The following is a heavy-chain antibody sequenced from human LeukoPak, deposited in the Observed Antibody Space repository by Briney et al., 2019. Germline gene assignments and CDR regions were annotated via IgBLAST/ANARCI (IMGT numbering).Heavy chain of an antibody. V-gene: IGHV4-59*01. J-gene: IGHJ5*02. Sequence: PETLSLTCTVSGGSISSYYWSWIRQPPGKGLEWIGYIYYSGSTNYNPSLKSRVTISVDTSKNQFSLKLSSVTAADTAVYYCARAAWFGADWFDPWGQGTLVTVSS. CDR2: IYYSGST. CDR1: GGSISSYY. CDR3: ARAAWFGADWFDP. D-gene: IGHD3-10*01.